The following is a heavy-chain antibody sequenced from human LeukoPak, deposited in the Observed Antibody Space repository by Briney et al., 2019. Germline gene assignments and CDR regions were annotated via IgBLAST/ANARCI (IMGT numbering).Heavy chain of an antibody. CDR3: ARLLVVPAAIDFYYYYYMDV. D-gene: IGHD2-2*01. CDR2: IYPGDSDT. CDR1: GYSFTSYW. V-gene: IGHV5-51*01. J-gene: IGHJ6*03. Sequence: GESLKISCKGSGYSFTSYWIGWVRQMPGKGLEWMGIIYPGDSDTRYSPSFQGQVTISADKSISTAYLQWSSLKASDTAMYYCARLLVVPAAIDFYYYYYMDVWGKGTTVTISS.